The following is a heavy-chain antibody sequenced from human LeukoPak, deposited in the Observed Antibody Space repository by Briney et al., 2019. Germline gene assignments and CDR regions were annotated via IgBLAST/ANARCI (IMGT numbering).Heavy chain of an antibody. CDR1: GGSISSSSYY. Sequence: SETLSLTCTVSGGSISSSSYYWGWIRQPPGKGLEWIGSIYYSGSTYYNPSLKSRVTISVDTSKNQFSLKLSSVTAADTAVYYCERVGYDSSGYNLGFDYWGQGTLVTVSS. V-gene: IGHV4-39*01. CDR2: IYYSGST. CDR3: ERVGYDSSGYNLGFDY. D-gene: IGHD3-22*01. J-gene: IGHJ4*02.